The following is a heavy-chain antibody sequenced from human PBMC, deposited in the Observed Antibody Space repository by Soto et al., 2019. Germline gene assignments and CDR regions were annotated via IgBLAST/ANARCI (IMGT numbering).Heavy chain of an antibody. D-gene: IGHD4-4*01. J-gene: IGHJ3*02. CDR2: ITGSGAGT. CDR3: SKVDLVTGTTGGASAI. V-gene: IGHV3-23*01. Sequence: GKGLAWVSGITGSGAGTYYADSVKGRFTISRDNSKHPLYLQLNGLRAEDTAVYYCSKVDLVTGTTGGASAIWGHGSMV.